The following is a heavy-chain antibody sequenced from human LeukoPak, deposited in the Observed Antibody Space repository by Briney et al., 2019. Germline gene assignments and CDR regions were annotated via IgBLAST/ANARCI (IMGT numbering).Heavy chain of an antibody. CDR1: GYTFTGYY. D-gene: IGHD1-26*01. V-gene: IGHV1-2*02. CDR2: INPNSGGT. J-gene: IGHJ6*02. CDR3: ARGPLGGATTYCYYGMDV. Sequence: ASVTVSCKASGYTFTGYYMHWVRQAPGQGLEWMGWINPNSGGTNYAQKFQGRVTMTRDTSISTAYMELSRLRSDDTAVYYCARGPLGGATTYCYYGMDVWGQGTTVTVSS.